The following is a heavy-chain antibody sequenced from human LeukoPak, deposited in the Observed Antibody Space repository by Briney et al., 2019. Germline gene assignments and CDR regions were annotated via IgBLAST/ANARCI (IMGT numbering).Heavy chain of an antibody. CDR1: GFTFSSYS. J-gene: IGHJ6*02. V-gene: IGHV3-48*01. Sequence: TGGSLRLSCAASGFTFSSYSMNWVRQAPGKGLEWVSYISGSSSTIYYADSVKGRFTISRDNAKNSLYLQMNSLRAEDTAVYYCARDGGYCSGGSCYYYGMDVWGHGTTVTVSS. D-gene: IGHD2-15*01. CDR2: ISGSSSTI. CDR3: ARDGGYCSGGSCYYYGMDV.